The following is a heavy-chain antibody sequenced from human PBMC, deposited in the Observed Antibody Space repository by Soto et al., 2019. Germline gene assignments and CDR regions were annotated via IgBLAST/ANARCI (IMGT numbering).Heavy chain of an antibody. V-gene: IGHV3-33*01. CDR1: GFTFSSYG. D-gene: IGHD2-2*01. J-gene: IGHJ4*02. CDR3: ARVFKDICTSCASGFDY. CDR2: IWYDGSNK. Sequence: GGSLRLSCAASGFTFSSYGMHWVRQAPGKGLEWVAVIWYDGSNKYYADSVKGRFTISRDNSKNTLYLQMNSLRAEDTAVYYCARVFKDICTSCASGFDYWGQGTLVTVSS.